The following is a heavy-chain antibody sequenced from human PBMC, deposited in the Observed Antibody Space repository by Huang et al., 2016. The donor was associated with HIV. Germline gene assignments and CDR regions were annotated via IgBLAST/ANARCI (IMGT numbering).Heavy chain of an antibody. Sequence: QLQLQESGPGQVKPSETLSLTCTVSGDFISSTNYYWGWIRQSPGKGREWVGSVYQRGSTTSNPALQSRVTLSVDTSRNQFSLRLNSVTAADTAVYYCASQHIGAAATWFWGRGTQVAVSS. J-gene: IGHJ4*02. CDR1: GDFISSTNYY. CDR2: VYQRGST. D-gene: IGHD6-13*01. V-gene: IGHV4-39*01. CDR3: ASQHIGAAATWF.